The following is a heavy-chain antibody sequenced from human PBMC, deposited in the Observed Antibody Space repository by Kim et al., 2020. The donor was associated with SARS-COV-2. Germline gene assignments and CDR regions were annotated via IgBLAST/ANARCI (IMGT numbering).Heavy chain of an antibody. CDR3: ARALELRYFDWLYDY. J-gene: IGHJ4*02. D-gene: IGHD3-9*01. V-gene: IGHV1-69*13. Sequence: SVKVSCKASGGTFSSYAISWVRQAPGQGLEWMGGIIPIFGTANYAQKFQGRVTITADESTSTAYMELSSLRSEDTAVYYCARALELRYFDWLYDYWGQGTLVTVSS. CDR2: IIPIFGTA. CDR1: GGTFSSYA.